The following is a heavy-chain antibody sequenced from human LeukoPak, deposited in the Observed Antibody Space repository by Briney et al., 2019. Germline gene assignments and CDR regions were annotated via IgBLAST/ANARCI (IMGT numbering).Heavy chain of an antibody. CDR3: ARGTVLRYFDWLLRDPGPFDY. D-gene: IGHD3-9*01. Sequence: GVSVKVSCKASGYTFTGYYMHWVRQAPGQGLEWMGWINPNSGGTNYAQKFQGRVTMTRDTSISTAYMELSRLRSDDTAVYYCARGTVLRYFDWLLRDPGPFDYWGQGTLVTVSS. J-gene: IGHJ4*02. CDR2: INPNSGGT. CDR1: GYTFTGYY. V-gene: IGHV1-2*02.